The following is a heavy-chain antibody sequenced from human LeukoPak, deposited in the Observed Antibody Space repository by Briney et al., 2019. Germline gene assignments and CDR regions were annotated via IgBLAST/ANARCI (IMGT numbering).Heavy chain of an antibody. Sequence: PGGSLRLSCAASGFTFSSYAMHWVRRAPGKGLEYVSAISSNGGSTYYANSVKGRFTISRDNSKNTLYLQMGSLRAEDMAVYYCARDPFYGSGSYYGDYFDYWGQGTLVTVSS. D-gene: IGHD3-10*01. CDR2: ISSNGGST. CDR1: GFTFSSYA. J-gene: IGHJ4*02. V-gene: IGHV3-64*01. CDR3: ARDPFYGSGSYYGDYFDY.